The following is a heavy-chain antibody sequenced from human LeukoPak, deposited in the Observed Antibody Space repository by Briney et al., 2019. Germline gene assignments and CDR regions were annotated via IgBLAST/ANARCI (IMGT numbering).Heavy chain of an antibody. V-gene: IGHV4-34*01. J-gene: IGHJ5*02. CDR3: ARGQSMYDFWSGYSNWFDP. CDR2: INHSGST. CDR1: GGSISSYY. Sequence: SETLSLTCTVSGGSISSYYWSWIRQPPGKGLEWIGEINHSGSTNYNPSLKSRVTISVDTSKNQFSLKLSSVTAADTAVYYCARGQSMYDFWSGYSNWFDPWGQGTLVTVSS. D-gene: IGHD3-3*01.